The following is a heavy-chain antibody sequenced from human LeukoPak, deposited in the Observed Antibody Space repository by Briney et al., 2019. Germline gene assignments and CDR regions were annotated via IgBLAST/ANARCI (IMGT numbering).Heavy chain of an antibody. CDR1: GGSINSYY. CDR3: ARHGGMVRGFSDASDI. CDR2: MYYSGST. J-gene: IGHJ3*02. V-gene: IGHV4-59*08. Sequence: AETLSLTCTVSGGSINSYYWSWIRQPPGKGLEWIGYMYYSGSTNYNPSLKSRVTMLLDTSKNQFSLKLSSVTAADTAVYYCARHGGMVRGFSDASDIWGQGTMVXVSS. D-gene: IGHD3-10*01.